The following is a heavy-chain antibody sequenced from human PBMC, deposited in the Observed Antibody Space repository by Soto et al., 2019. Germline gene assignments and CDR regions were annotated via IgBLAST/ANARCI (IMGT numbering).Heavy chain of an antibody. CDR2: IYDSGNT. D-gene: IGHD6-13*01. Sequence: TLSLTCAVSGGSISGTTYSWSWIRQPPGKGLEWIGYIYDSGNTYYNPSLKSQFSISVDRSKNQFSLKLSSVTAADTAVYYCARGQGAAAGHSNLDYWGQGALVTVSS. CDR3: ARGQGAAAGHSNLDY. CDR1: GGSISGTTYS. J-gene: IGHJ4*02. V-gene: IGHV4-30-2*01.